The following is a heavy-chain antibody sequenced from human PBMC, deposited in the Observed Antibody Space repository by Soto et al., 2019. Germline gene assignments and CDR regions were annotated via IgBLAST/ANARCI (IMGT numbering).Heavy chain of an antibody. V-gene: IGHV5-51*01. CDR2: IYPGDSDT. Sequence: GESLKISCKGSGYSFTSYWIGWVRQMPGKGLEWMGIIYPGDSDTRYSPSFQGQVTISADKSISTAYLQWSSLKASDTAMYYCAIRGITMVRGEFEINYYYGMDVWGQGTTVTVSS. J-gene: IGHJ6*02. D-gene: IGHD3-10*01. CDR3: AIRGITMVRGEFEINYYYGMDV. CDR1: GYSFTSYW.